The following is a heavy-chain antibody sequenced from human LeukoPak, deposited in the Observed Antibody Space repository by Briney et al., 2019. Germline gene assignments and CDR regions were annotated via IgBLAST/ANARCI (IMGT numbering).Heavy chain of an antibody. CDR2: INHSGST. J-gene: IGHJ4*02. CDR3: ARDPYYYDSSGYYGGPTNDY. D-gene: IGHD3-22*01. Sequence: PSETLSLTCAVYGGSFSGYYWSWIRQPPGKGLEWIGEINHSGSTNYNPSLKSRVTISVGTSKNQFSLKLSSVTAADTAVYYCARDPYYYDSSGYYGGPTNDYWGQGTLVTVSS. V-gene: IGHV4-34*01. CDR1: GGSFSGYY.